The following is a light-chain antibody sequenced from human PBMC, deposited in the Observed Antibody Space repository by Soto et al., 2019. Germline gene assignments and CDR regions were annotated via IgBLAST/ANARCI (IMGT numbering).Light chain of an antibody. V-gene: IGKV3-20*01. CDR2: GVS. CDR1: QSADGRF. CDR3: QRPGT. J-gene: IGKJ3*01. Sequence: EIVLTQSPGTLSLSPGERATLSCRASQSADGRFLAWYQHKPGQAPMLLIYGVSSRATGIPDRFSGSGSGTDFTLTITRLEPEDSAVYYCQRPGTFGPGTRLEIK.